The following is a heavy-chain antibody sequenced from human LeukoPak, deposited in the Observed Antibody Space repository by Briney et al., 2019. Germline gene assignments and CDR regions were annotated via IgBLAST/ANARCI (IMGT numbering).Heavy chain of an antibody. J-gene: IGHJ4*02. CDR1: GYTFTGYY. V-gene: IGHV1-2*02. Sequence: ASVKVSCKASGYTFTGYYMHWVRQAPGQGLEWMGWINPNSGGTNYAQKLQGRVTMTTDTSTSTAYMELRSLRSDDTAVYYCARGKANGDYALDYWGQGTLVTVSS. CDR2: INPNSGGT. D-gene: IGHD4-17*01. CDR3: ARGKANGDYALDY.